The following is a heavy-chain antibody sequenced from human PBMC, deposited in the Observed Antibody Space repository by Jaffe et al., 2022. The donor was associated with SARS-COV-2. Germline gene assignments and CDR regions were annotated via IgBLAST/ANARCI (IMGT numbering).Heavy chain of an antibody. CDR1: SYSISSGYY. V-gene: IGHV4-38-2*02. Sequence: QVQLQESGPGLVKPSETLSLTCTVSSYSISSGYYWGWLRQPPGKGLEWIASVSQSGSSYYNPSLKSRVTISVDTSKNQFSLKLRSVTAADSAVYFCARDFIEEVVPTAVGWFDPWGQGTLVTVSS. CDR2: VSQSGSS. J-gene: IGHJ5*02. D-gene: IGHD2-2*01. CDR3: ARDFIEEVVPTAVGWFDP.